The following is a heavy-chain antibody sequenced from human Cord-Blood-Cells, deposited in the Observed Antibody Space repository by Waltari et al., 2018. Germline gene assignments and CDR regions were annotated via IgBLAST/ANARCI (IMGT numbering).Heavy chain of an antibody. V-gene: IGHV4-34*01. Sequence: QVQLQQWGAGLLKPSETLSLTCAVYGGSFSGYYWSWIRQPPGKGLEWIGEINHSGSTNYNPSLKSRVTISVDTSKNQFSLKLSSVTAADTAVYYCARGGPAANTNWFDPWGQGTLVTVSS. CDR2: INHSGST. CDR1: GGSFSGYY. CDR3: ARGGPAANTNWFDP. J-gene: IGHJ5*02. D-gene: IGHD2-2*01.